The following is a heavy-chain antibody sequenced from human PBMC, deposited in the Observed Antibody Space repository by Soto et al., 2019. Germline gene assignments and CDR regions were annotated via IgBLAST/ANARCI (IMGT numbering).Heavy chain of an antibody. V-gene: IGHV1-69*13. CDR3: ARTIELWLPYYFDY. Sequence: SVKVSCKASGGTFSSYAISWVRQAPGQGLEWMGGIIPIFGTANYAQEFQGRVTITADESTSTAYMELSSLRSEDTAVYYCARTIELWLPYYFDYWGQGTLVTAPQ. J-gene: IGHJ4*02. CDR2: IIPIFGTA. CDR1: GGTFSSYA. D-gene: IGHD5-18*01.